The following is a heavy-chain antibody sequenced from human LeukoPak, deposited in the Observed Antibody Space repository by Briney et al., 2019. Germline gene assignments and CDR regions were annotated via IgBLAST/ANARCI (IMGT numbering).Heavy chain of an antibody. Sequence: GSLRLSCAASGFTFSSYAMSWVRQAPGKGLEWVSAISGSGGSTYYADSVKGRFTISRDNSKNTLYLQMNSLRAEDTAVYYCARATLAARLRQAFDYWGQGTLVTVSS. V-gene: IGHV3-23*01. CDR2: ISGSGGST. CDR1: GFTFSSYA. D-gene: IGHD6-6*01. CDR3: ARATLAARLRQAFDY. J-gene: IGHJ4*02.